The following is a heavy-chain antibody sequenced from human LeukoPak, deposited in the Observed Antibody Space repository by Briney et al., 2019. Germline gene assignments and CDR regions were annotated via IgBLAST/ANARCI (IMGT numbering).Heavy chain of an antibody. J-gene: IGHJ4*02. Sequence: PSETLSPTRAVYGGSCSDYYCSWIRQPPGKGLEWIGEIHPYVDLNYNSSLRSRLTISIDTSKTQFSLRLTSLTAADTAFYYCARGRDRSKAGEHWGQGTLVTVSS. CDR1: GGSCSDYY. D-gene: IGHD2-21*01. CDR3: ARGRDRSKAGEH. V-gene: IGHV4-34*01. CDR2: IHPYVDL.